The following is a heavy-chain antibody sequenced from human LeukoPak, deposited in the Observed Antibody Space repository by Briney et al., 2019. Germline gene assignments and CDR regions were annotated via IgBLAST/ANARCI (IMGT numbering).Heavy chain of an antibody. CDR3: ARDHFLTGYYYYYYYGMDV. V-gene: IGHV3-7*01. J-gene: IGHJ6*02. D-gene: IGHD3-9*01. CDR2: IKQDGSEK. Sequence: GGSLRLSCAASGFTFSSYWMSWVRQAPGKGLEWVANIKQDGSEKYYVDSVKGRFTISRDNAKSSLYLQMNSLRAEDTAVYYCARDHFLTGYYYYYYYGMDVWGQGTTVTVSS. CDR1: GFTFSSYW.